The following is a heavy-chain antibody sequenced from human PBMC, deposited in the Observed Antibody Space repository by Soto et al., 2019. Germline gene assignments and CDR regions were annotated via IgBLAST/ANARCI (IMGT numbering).Heavy chain of an antibody. CDR2: IYSGGST. CDR1: GFTVSSNY. D-gene: IGHD3-9*01. CDR3: ASEKVYYDILTGRPEYGMDV. J-gene: IGHJ6*02. Sequence: GGSLRLSCAASGFTVSSNYMSWVRQAPRKGLEWVSVIYSGGSTYYADSVKGRFTISRDNSKNTLYLQMNSLRAEDTAVYYCASEKVYYDILTGRPEYGMDVWGQGTTVTVSS. V-gene: IGHV3-53*01.